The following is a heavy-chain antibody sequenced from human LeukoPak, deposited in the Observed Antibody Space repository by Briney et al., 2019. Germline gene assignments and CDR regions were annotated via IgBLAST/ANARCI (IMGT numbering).Heavy chain of an antibody. CDR2: IYLGDSDT. D-gene: IGHD1-26*01. Sequence: ESWKIACKGSGYSFTSYWIGWVRQMPGKGLEWMGIIYLGDSDTRYSPSFQGPVTISVDKSISTAYLQWSSLKASDTAMYYCARKGVGGSYEFDYWGQGTLVTVSS. CDR1: GYSFTSYW. V-gene: IGHV5-51*01. J-gene: IGHJ4*02. CDR3: ARKGVGGSYEFDY.